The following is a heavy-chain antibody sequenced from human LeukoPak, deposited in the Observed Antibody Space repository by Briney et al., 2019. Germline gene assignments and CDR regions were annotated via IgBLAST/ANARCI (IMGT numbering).Heavy chain of an antibody. J-gene: IGHJ3*02. CDR2: INPNSGGT. CDR3: ARAEGYGPYDYVWGSYRDDAFDI. D-gene: IGHD3-16*02. Sequence: ASVKVSCKASGYTFTGYYMHWVRQAPGQGLEWMGWINPNSGGTNYAQKFQGRVTMTRDTSISTAYMELSRLRSDDTAVYYCARAEGYGPYDYVWGSYRDDAFDIWGQGTMVTVSS. V-gene: IGHV1-2*02. CDR1: GYTFTGYY.